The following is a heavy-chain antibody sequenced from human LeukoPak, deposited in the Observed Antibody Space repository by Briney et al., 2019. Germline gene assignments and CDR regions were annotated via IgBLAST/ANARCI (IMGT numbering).Heavy chain of an antibody. CDR3: ARGYRPYDDAFDI. V-gene: IGHV3-30*01. Sequence: GGSLRLSCAVSGFTLTTHAMHWVRQAPGKGLEWVAIFSYDGSITYNADSVQGRFTISRDTSQNTLDLQMDSLSPDDTAVYYCARGYRPYDDAFDIWGHGTLVTVSS. J-gene: IGHJ3*02. D-gene: IGHD3-16*02. CDR1: GFTLTTHA. CDR2: FSYDGSIT.